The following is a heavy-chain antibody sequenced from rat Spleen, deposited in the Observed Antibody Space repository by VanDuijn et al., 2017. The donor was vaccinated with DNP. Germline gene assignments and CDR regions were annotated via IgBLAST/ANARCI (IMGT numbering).Heavy chain of an antibody. J-gene: IGHJ1*01. D-gene: IGHD1-7*01. V-gene: IGHV3-1*01. CDR2: ISYSGIT. CDR1: GYSITSNY. Sequence: EVQLQESGPGLVKPSQSLSLTCSVTGYSITSNYWAWIRKFPGDKMEWIGYISYSGITDYNPSLTSRISITRDTAKNQFFLQLNSVTTEDTATYYCARWNSGSWYFDFWGPGTMVTVSS. CDR3: ARWNSGSWYFDF.